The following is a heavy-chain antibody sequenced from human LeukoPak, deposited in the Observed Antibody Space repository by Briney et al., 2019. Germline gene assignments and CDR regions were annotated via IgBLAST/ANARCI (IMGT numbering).Heavy chain of an antibody. CDR2: INPNTGGP. J-gene: IGHJ4*02. D-gene: IGHD1-26*01. CDR3: ARHRNSQSTGAGDY. CDR1: EYTVAAYY. V-gene: IGHV1-2*02. Sequence: ASVKVSCKAPEYTVAAYYIHWVRQAPGQGLEWMGWINPNTGGPFYAQKFQGRVTMTWDTSITTAYMELTRVTSDDTATYYCARHRNSQSTGAGDYWGQGTLVTVSS.